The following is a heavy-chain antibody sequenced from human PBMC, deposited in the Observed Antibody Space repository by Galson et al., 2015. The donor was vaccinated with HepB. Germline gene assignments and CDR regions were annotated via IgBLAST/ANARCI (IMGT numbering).Heavy chain of an antibody. CDR3: TSPFCTGGSCYTLWY. Sequence: LRLSCAASGFTVSNTYMNWVRQAPGKGLEWVSVIYSGGATYYADSVKGRFTISRENSKNTLYLHVNNLRAEDTAVDYCTSPFCTGGSCYTLWYWGQGTMVTVSS. J-gene: IGHJ4*02. CDR1: GFTVSNTY. CDR2: IYSGGAT. V-gene: IGHV3-53*01. D-gene: IGHD2-15*01.